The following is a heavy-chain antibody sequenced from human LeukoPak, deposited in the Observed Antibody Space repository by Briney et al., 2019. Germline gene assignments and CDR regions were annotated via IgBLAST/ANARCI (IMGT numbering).Heavy chain of an antibody. CDR1: GFTFSSYA. Sequence: PGGSLRLSCAASGFTFSSYAMSWVRQAPGKGLEWVSATSGSGGTTYYTDSVKGRFTISRDNSKNTLYLQMNGLIAEDTAVYYCAKGNVRRIAVAGTPFDYWGQGTLVTVSS. CDR3: AKGNVRRIAVAGTPFDY. J-gene: IGHJ4*02. CDR2: TSGSGGTT. D-gene: IGHD6-19*01. V-gene: IGHV3-23*01.